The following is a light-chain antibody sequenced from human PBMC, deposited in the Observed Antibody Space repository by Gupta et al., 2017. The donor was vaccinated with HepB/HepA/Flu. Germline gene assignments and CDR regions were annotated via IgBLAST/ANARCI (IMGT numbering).Light chain of an antibody. V-gene: IGKV4-1*01. CDR1: QSGLYSSNNKNY. Sequence: DIVMTQSPDSLAVSLGERATINCKSSQSGLYSSNNKNYLAWYQQKPGQPPKLHIYWASTRESGVPDRVSGRGSGTDFTRTSSSLKAEDVAVYYCQQDYSTPRTFGEGTKVEIK. CDR2: WAS. CDR3: QQDYSTPRT. J-gene: IGKJ1*01.